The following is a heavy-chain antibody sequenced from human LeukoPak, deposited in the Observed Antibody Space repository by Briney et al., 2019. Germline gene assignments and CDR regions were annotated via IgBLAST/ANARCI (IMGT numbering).Heavy chain of an antibody. V-gene: IGHV3-33*01. J-gene: IGHJ4*02. CDR1: GFTFSSYG. CDR2: IWYDGSNK. D-gene: IGHD3-9*01. Sequence: GGSLGLSCAASGFTFSSYGMHWARQAPGKGLEWVAVIWYDGSNKYYADSVKGRFTISRDNSKNTLYLQMNSLRAEDTAVYYCARDGGHYDILTGYFDTGNHFDYWGQGTLVTVSS. CDR3: ARDGGHYDILTGYFDTGNHFDY.